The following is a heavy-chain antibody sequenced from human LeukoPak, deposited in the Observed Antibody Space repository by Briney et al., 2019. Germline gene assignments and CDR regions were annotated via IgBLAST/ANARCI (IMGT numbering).Heavy chain of an antibody. J-gene: IGHJ4*02. Sequence: SETLSLTCTVSGGSISSYYWSWIRQPPGKGLEWIGEINHSGGTNYNPSLKSRVTISVDTSKNQFSLKLSSVTAADTAVYYCASSPSTVVTIDYWGQGTLVTVSS. D-gene: IGHD4-23*01. CDR3: ASSPSTVVTIDY. CDR1: GGSISSYY. CDR2: INHSGGT. V-gene: IGHV4-34*01.